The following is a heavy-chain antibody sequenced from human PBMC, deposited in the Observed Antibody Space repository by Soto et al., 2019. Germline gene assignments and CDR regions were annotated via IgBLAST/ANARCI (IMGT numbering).Heavy chain of an antibody. CDR3: ARGVRGHYGKDV. J-gene: IGHJ6*02. Sequence: EVQLVESGGGLVQPGGSLRLSCAASGFTFNNYWIHWVRQAPGKGPMWVSRINGDGTTTNYADSVKGRFAISRDNAKYTVYLQMNSLRAEDTALYYCARGVRGHYGKDVWGQGTTVTVSS. CDR2: INGDGTTT. V-gene: IGHV3-74*01. CDR1: GFTFNNYW. D-gene: IGHD3-10*01.